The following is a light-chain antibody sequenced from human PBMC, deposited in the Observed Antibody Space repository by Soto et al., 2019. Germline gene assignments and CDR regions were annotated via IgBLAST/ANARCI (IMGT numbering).Light chain of an antibody. J-gene: IGKJ5*01. Sequence: DIQMTQSPSSLSASVGDRVTITCRASQSISSYLNWYQQKPGKAPKLLIYAASSLQSGVPSRFSGSGSGTDFTLTISSLQPEDFATYYCQQSYSTPPENTFGQGTRL. CDR3: QQSYSTPPENT. CDR2: AAS. CDR1: QSISSY. V-gene: IGKV1-39*01.